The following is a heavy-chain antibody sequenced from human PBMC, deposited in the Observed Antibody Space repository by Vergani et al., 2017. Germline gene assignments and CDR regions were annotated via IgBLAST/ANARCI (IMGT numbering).Heavy chain of an antibody. D-gene: IGHD3-22*01. CDR2: ISYDGSNK. V-gene: IGHV3-30*18. CDR3: AKDEGQERSIAVVINYFDY. Sequence: QVQLVESGGGVVQPGRSLRLSCAASGFTFSSYGMHWVRQAPGKGLEWVAVISYDGSNKYYADSVKGRFTISRDNSKNTLYLQMNSLRAEDTAVYYCAKDEGQERSIAVVINYFDYWGQGTLVTVSS. CDR1: GFTFSSYG. J-gene: IGHJ4*02.